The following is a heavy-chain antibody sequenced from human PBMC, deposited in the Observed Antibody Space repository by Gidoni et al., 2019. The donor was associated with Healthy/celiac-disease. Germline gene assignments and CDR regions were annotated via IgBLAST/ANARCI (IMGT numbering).Heavy chain of an antibody. CDR2: ISWNSGSI. CDR1: GFTFDDYA. CDR3: AKDKGYSSGWPLGAFDI. V-gene: IGHV3-9*01. J-gene: IGHJ3*02. Sequence: EVQLVESGGGLVQPVRSLRLSCAASGFTFDDYAMHWVRQAPGKGLAWVSGISWNSGSIGYADSVKGRFTISRDNAKNSLYLQMNSLRAEDTALYYCAKDKGYSSGWPLGAFDIWGQGTMVTVSS. D-gene: IGHD6-19*01.